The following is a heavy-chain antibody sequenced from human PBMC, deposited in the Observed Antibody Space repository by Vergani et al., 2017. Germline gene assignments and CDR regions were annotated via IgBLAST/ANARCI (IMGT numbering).Heavy chain of an antibody. CDR1: GFTFDDYA. V-gene: IGHV3-9*01. CDR2: ISWNSGSI. CDR3: AKSGWAKDPVQLERRGAFDI. Sequence: EVQLVESGGGLVQPGRSLRLSCAASGFTFDDYAMHWVRQAPGKGLEWVSGISWNSGSIGYADSVKGRFTISRDNAKISLYLQMNSLRAEDTALYYCAKSGWAKDPVQLERRGAFDIWGQGTMVTVSS. J-gene: IGHJ3*02. D-gene: IGHD1-1*01.